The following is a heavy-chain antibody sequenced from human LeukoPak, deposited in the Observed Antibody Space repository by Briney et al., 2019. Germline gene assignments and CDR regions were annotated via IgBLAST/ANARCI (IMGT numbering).Heavy chain of an antibody. J-gene: IGHJ5*01. CDR2: IYTSGST. D-gene: IGHD6-19*01. V-gene: IGHV4-61*02. Sequence: SETLSLTCTVSGGSISSGSYYWRWIRQPAGKGLEWIGRIYTSGSTNYNPYLKSRVTISVDTSKNQLSLKLSSVTAADTAVYYCAGVSKGYSSGWFDYWGQGTLVTVSS. CDR3: AGVSKGYSSGWFDY. CDR1: GGSISSGSYY.